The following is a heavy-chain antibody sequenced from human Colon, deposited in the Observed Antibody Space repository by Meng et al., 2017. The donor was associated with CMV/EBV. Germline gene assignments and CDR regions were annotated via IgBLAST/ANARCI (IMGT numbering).Heavy chain of an antibody. CDR1: GFSLSTNGVA. CDR2: IFWDGDK. D-gene: IGHD4-23*01. Sequence: QLPLKESGPTLVKPTQTLTLTCTFSGFSLSTNGVAVGWIRQPPGQALEWLALIFWDGDKRYKTSLENRLTITKDTSKNQVVLTVTNMDPVDTATYYCAHLSYGGRSDHFDYWGQGTLVTVSS. J-gene: IGHJ4*02. CDR3: AHLSYGGRSDHFDY. V-gene: IGHV2-5*02.